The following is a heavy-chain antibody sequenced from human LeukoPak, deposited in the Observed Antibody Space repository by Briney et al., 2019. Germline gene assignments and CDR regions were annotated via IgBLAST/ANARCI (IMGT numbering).Heavy chain of an antibody. V-gene: IGHV3-74*01. CDR3: ARGPPYYFGMDV. Sequence: GGSLRLSCAASGFTLSSFWMHWVRQVPGKGLVWVSRISSDGSTTSYADSVKGRFTISRDNAKNTLYLQMNSLRAEDRAVYYCARGPPYYFGMDVWGQGTTVTVSS. J-gene: IGHJ6*02. CDR2: ISSDGSTT. CDR1: GFTLSSFW.